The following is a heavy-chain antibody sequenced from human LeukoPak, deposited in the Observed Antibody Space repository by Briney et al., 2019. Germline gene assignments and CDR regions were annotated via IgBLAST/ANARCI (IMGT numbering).Heavy chain of an antibody. CDR3: TKGESITSAWFDS. V-gene: IGHV3-30*02. Sequence: GGSLRLSCAASGFIFSSYWMTWVRQAPGKGLEWLAFIRYDGSNKYYADSVKGRFTISRDNSKNTLYLQMNSLRAEDTAVYYCTKGESITSAWFDSWGQGTLVTVSS. J-gene: IGHJ5*01. CDR1: GFIFSSYW. CDR2: IRYDGSNK. D-gene: IGHD5-24*01.